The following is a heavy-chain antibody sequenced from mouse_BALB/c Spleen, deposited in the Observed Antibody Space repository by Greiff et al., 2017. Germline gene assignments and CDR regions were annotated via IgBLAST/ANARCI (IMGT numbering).Heavy chain of an antibody. CDR1: GYSITSDYA. Sequence: EVKLQESGPGLVKPSQSLSLTCTVTGYSITSDYAWNWIRQFPGNKLEWMGYISYSGSTSYNPSLKSRISITRDTSKNQFFLQLNSVTTEDTATYYCARAIITTATSYWYFDVWGAGTTVTVSS. D-gene: IGHD1-2*01. J-gene: IGHJ1*01. CDR2: ISYSGST. V-gene: IGHV3-2*02. CDR3: ARAIITTATSYWYFDV.